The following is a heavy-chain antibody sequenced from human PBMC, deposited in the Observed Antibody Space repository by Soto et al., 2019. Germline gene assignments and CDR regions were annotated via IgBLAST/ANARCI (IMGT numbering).Heavy chain of an antibody. CDR2: IYWDDDK. V-gene: IGHV2-5*02. D-gene: IGHD6-13*01. J-gene: IGHJ6*03. CDR3: AHTGYSSSWYRYYYYYMDV. CDR1: GFSLSTSGVG. Sequence: GSGPTLVNPTQTLTLTCTFSGFSLSTSGVGVGWIRQPPGKALEWLALIYWDDDKRYSPSLKSRLTITKDTSKNQVVLTMTNMDPVDTATYYCAHTGYSSSWYRYYYYYMDVWGKGTTVTVSS.